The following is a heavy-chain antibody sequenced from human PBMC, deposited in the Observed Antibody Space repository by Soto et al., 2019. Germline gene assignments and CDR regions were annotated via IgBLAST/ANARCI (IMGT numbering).Heavy chain of an antibody. Sequence: PSETLSLTCTVSGGSISSYYWSWIRQPPGKGLEWIGYIYYSGSTNYNPSLKSRVTISVDTSKNQFSLKLSSVTAADTAVYFCARHVPSRKPGGPLDYWGQGILVTVS. V-gene: IGHV4-59*08. D-gene: IGHD2-15*01. CDR2: IYYSGST. J-gene: IGHJ4*02. CDR1: GGSISSYY. CDR3: ARHVPSRKPGGPLDY.